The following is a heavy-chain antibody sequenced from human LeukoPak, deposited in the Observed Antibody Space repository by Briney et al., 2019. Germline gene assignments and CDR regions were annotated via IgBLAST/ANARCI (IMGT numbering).Heavy chain of an antibody. Sequence: TGGSLRLSCAASGFTVSSNYMSWVRQAPGKGLEWVSVIYSGGSTYYADSVKGRFTISRDNSKNTLYLQMNTLRADDTAVYYCARHGYSSSSNWFDPWGQGTLVTVSS. CDR2: IYSGGST. CDR3: ARHGYSSSSNWFDP. J-gene: IGHJ5*02. D-gene: IGHD6-13*01. V-gene: IGHV3-66*04. CDR1: GFTVSSNY.